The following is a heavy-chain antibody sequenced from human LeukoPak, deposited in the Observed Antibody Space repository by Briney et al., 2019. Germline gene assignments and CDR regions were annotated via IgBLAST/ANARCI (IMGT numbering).Heavy chain of an antibody. J-gene: IGHJ4*02. CDR3: ARVVVDYYDSSGQPIDY. Sequence: GRSLRLSCAASGFTFDDYAMHWVRQAPGKGLEWVSTITNSGGSTYYADSVKGRFTISRDNAKNSLYLQMNSLRAEDTAVYYCARVVVDYYDSSGQPIDYWGQGTLVTVSS. V-gene: IGHV3-9*01. CDR2: ITNSGGST. D-gene: IGHD3-22*01. CDR1: GFTFDDYA.